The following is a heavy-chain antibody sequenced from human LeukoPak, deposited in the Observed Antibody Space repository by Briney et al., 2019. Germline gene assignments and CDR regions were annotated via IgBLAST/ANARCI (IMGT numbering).Heavy chain of an antibody. J-gene: IGHJ6*03. CDR3: ARALEAPIYYYMDV. CDR2: IYSGGST. Sequence: SGGSLRLSCAASGFTFDDYAMHWVRQAPGKGLEWVSVIYSGGSTYYADSVKGRFTISRDNSKNTLYLQMNSLRAEDTAVYYCARALEAPIYYYMDVWGKGTTVTISS. V-gene: IGHV3-53*01. CDR1: GFTFDDYA.